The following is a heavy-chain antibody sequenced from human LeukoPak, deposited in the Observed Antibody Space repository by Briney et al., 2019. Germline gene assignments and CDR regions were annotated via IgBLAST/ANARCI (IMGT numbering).Heavy chain of an antibody. J-gene: IGHJ4*02. V-gene: IGHV3-7*01. CDR2: IQNDGDAK. Sequence: GGSLRLSCAASGFTFSSYWMSWVRQAPGKGLEWVASIQNDGDAKFYVDSVRGRFATSRDDAKNSLYLQMNDLRAGDTAVYYCARCEDYWGQGALVTVSS. CDR1: GFTFSSYW. CDR3: ARCEDY.